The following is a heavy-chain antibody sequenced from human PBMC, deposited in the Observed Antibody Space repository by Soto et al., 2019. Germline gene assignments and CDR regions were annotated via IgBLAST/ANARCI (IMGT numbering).Heavy chain of an antibody. J-gene: IGHJ3*01. CDR3: GRSLGWRVAFDV. Sequence: EVQLVESGGVLVQPGGSLRLSCEVSGFTFSSYWMTWVRQAPGKGLEWVANIKQDGSEEYYVDSVKGRFTISRDNAKNSLYLQRNGERAEDTAVYYGGRSLGWRVAFDVWGQGTMVTVSS. V-gene: IGHV3-7*01. CDR1: GFTFSSYW. D-gene: IGHD2-21*01. CDR2: IKQDGSEE.